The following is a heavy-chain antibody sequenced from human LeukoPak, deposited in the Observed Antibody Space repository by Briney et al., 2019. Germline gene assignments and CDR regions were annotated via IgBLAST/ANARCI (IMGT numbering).Heavy chain of an antibody. J-gene: IGHJ4*02. V-gene: IGHV4-39*07. Sequence: SETLSLTCTVSGGSISSSSYYWGWIRQPPGKGLEWIGSIYYSGSTYYNPSLKSRVTISVDKSKNQFSLKLSSVTAADTAVYYCARVSYSYGLLHFDYWGQGTLVTVSS. CDR2: IYYSGST. CDR3: ARVSYSYGLLHFDY. D-gene: IGHD5-18*01. CDR1: GGSISSSSYY.